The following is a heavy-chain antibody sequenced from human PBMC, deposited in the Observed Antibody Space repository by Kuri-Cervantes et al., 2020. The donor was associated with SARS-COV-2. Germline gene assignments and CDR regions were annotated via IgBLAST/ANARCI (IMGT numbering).Heavy chain of an antibody. CDR3: ARGGSGNYRNLLGY. V-gene: IGHV4-39*07. CDR2: IYYSGSS. D-gene: IGHD4-11*01. J-gene: IGHJ4*02. Sequence: SETPSLTCTVSGGSISSGSYYWSWIRQPAGKGLEWIGSIYYSGSSYYNPSLKSRVTISVDTYKNQFSLKLSSLTAADTAVYYCARGGSGNYRNLLGYWGQGTLVTVSS. CDR1: GGSISSGSYY.